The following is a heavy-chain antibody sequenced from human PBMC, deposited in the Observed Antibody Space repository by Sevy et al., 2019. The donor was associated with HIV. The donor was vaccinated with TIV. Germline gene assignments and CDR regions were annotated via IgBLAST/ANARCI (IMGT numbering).Heavy chain of an antibody. Sequence: GGSLRLSCAASGFTFSSYAMHWVRQAPGKGLEWVAVISYDGSNKYYADSVKGRFTISRDNSKNTLYLQMNSLRAEDTAVYYCARDRWGSSSPLDYWGQRTLVTVSS. D-gene: IGHD6-6*01. CDR3: ARDRWGSSSPLDY. CDR1: GFTFSSYA. V-gene: IGHV3-30-3*01. J-gene: IGHJ4*02. CDR2: ISYDGSNK.